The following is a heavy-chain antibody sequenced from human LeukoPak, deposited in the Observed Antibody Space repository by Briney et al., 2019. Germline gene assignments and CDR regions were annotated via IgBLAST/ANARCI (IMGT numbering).Heavy chain of an antibody. CDR3: AKAPVTTCRGAFCYPFDY. J-gene: IGHJ4*02. CDR1: GFTFINYA. CDR2: ISDTGNT. V-gene: IGHV3-23*01. Sequence: AGGSLRLSCTASGFTFINYAMSWVRQAPGKGLEWVSAISDTGNTYHSDSVKGRFTISRDSSKNTLFLQMNRLRPEDAAVYYCAKAPVTTCRGAFCYPFDYWGLGTLVTVSS. D-gene: IGHD2-15*01.